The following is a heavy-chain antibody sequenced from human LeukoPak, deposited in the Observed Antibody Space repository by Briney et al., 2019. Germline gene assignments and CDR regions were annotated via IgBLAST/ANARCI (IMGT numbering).Heavy chain of an antibody. Sequence: LGESLKISCKGSGYSFTSYWIGWVRQMPGKGLEWMGIIYPGDSDTRYSPSFQGQVTISADKSISTAYLQWSSLEASDTADTAMYYCARQDSSSSYFDYWGQGTLVTVSS. CDR1: GYSFTSYW. CDR3: ARQDSSSSYFDY. D-gene: IGHD6-6*01. V-gene: IGHV5-51*01. J-gene: IGHJ4*02. CDR2: IYPGDSDT.